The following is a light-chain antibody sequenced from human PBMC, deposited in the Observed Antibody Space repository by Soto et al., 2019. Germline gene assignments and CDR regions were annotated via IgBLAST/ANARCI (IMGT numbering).Light chain of an antibody. J-gene: IGKJ1*01. CDR2: TTS. CDR1: QSISFTY. Sequence: IVFSLSPGTLSLSPGERATLSCRASQSISFTYLACDQQKPGQAPRLLIYTTSIRATGIPDRFSGSGSGTDFTLTISILDPEDFAVYYCHHYGISPPWTLCQGT. V-gene: IGKV3-20*01. CDR3: HHYGISPPWT.